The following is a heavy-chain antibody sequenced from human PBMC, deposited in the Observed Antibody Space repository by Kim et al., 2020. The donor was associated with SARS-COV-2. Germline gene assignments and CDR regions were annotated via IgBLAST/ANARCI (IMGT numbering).Heavy chain of an antibody. Sequence: AQKFRGRVTIPADESTSTAYMELSRLRSEDTAVYYCVLSRDYYYYGMDVWGQGTTVTVSS. J-gene: IGHJ6*02. CDR3: VLSRDYYYYGMDV. V-gene: IGHV1-69*01.